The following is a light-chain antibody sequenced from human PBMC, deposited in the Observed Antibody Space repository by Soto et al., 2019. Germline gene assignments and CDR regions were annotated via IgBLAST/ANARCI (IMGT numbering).Light chain of an antibody. V-gene: IGKV3-20*01. Sequence: EIVLTQSPGTLSLSPGERATLSCRASQSVSRSYLAWYQRKPGQAPRLLIYGASSRATGIPDRFSGSVSGTDFTITISRLEPEDFAVYYCQQYGSSPYTFGQGTKLEIK. J-gene: IGKJ2*01. CDR1: QSVSRSY. CDR3: QQYGSSPYT. CDR2: GAS.